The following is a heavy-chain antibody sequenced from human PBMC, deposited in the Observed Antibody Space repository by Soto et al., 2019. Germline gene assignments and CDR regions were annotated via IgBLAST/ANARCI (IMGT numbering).Heavy chain of an antibody. V-gene: IGHV2-5*02. CDR1: GFSLSTSGVG. CDR2: IYWDDDK. CDR3: AHSHYYYYGMDV. J-gene: IGHJ6*02. Sequence: QITLKESGPTLVKPTQTLTLTCTFSGFSLSTSGVGVGWIRQPPGKALEWLALIYWDDDKRYSPSLKSRLTIPKDTSKNQVVLTMTNIDPVDTATYYCAHSHYYYYGMDVWGQGTTVTVSS.